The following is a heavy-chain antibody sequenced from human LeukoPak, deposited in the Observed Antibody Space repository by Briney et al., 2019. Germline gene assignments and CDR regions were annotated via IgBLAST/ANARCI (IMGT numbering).Heavy chain of an antibody. Sequence: GGSLRLSCAASGFTFSSYEMNWVRQAPGKGLEWVSYISNSGSSGSSIHYADSVKGRFTISRDNAKNSLYLQMNSLRAEDTAVYYCARGSTAMVNWGQGTLVTASS. CDR2: ISNSGSSGSSI. CDR3: ARGSTAMVN. D-gene: IGHD5-18*01. V-gene: IGHV3-48*03. CDR1: GFTFSSYE. J-gene: IGHJ4*02.